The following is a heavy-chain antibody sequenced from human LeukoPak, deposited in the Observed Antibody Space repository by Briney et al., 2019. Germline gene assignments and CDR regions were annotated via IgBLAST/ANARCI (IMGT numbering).Heavy chain of an antibody. CDR2: ISTYNVNT. V-gene: IGHV1-18*04. D-gene: IGHD3-22*01. CDR1: GYTFNDYY. Sequence: APVKVSCKASGYTFNDYYVHWVRQAPGQGLEWMGWISTYNVNTNYAQKLQGRVTMTTDTSTNTAYMELRSLRSDDTAVYYCARDQYYDSKGWFDPWGQGTLVTVSS. CDR3: ARDQYYDSKGWFDP. J-gene: IGHJ5*02.